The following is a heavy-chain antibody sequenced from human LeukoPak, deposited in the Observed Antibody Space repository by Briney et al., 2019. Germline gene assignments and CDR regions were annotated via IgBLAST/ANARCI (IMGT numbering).Heavy chain of an antibody. J-gene: IGHJ5*02. V-gene: IGHV1-18*01. CDR3: ARGQVDTTMITGGWFDR. D-gene: IGHD5-18*01. Sequence: GASVKVSCKTSGPGFSSFVITWVRQAPGQGLEWLGWISPYTGHTNYSPKFRGRVTMTTDTPTRTAYMDLRSLRSDDTAVYYCARGQVDTTMITGGWFDRWGQGTLVTVSS. CDR1: GPGFSSFV. CDR2: ISPYTGHT.